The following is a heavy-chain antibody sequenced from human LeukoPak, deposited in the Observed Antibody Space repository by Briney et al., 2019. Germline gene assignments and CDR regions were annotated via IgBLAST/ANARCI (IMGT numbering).Heavy chain of an antibody. V-gene: IGHV3-30*03. D-gene: IGHD3-10*02. CDR1: GFTFSSYG. Sequence: GGSLRLSCAASGFTFSSYGMHWVRQAPGKGLEWVAIISYDGSNKNYADSVKGRFTISRDNSKDTLYLQMNSLRAEDTAVYYCATVRGVIMGHYWGQGTLVTVSS. CDR2: ISYDGSNK. J-gene: IGHJ4*02. CDR3: ATVRGVIMGHY.